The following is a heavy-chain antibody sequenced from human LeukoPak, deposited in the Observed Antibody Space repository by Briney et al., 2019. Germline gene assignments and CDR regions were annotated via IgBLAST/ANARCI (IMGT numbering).Heavy chain of an antibody. V-gene: IGHV3-7*01. J-gene: IGHJ3*01. CDR1: GFPFSNSL. D-gene: IGHD3-22*01. CDR2: INQDGETK. CDR3: ARDPYNSGGYGAFDT. Sequence: GGSLRLSCVVSGFPFSNSLMSWVRQAPGKGLEWVANINQDGETKVYVDSVKDRFIISRDNAKNSLGLQMNSLRAEDTAMYCCARDPYNSGGYGAFDTWGQGTMVTVSS.